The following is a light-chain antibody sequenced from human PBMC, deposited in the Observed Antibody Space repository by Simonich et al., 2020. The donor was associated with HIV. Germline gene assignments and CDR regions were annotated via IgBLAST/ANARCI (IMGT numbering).Light chain of an antibody. CDR2: GAY. CDR1: QIVTTN. CDR3: QESYSSLYT. Sequence: EIVMTQSPATLSVSPGERATLSCRASQIVTTNLAWYQQKPGQVPRLLIYGAYTRATGIPARFSGSGSGTEFPLTISSLQPEDFATYYCQESYSSLYTFGQGTKLEIK. V-gene: IGKV3-15*01. J-gene: IGKJ2*01.